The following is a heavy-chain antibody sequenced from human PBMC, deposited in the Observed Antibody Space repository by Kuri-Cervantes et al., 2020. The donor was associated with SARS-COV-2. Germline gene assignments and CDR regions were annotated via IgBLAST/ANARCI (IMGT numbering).Heavy chain of an antibody. D-gene: IGHD3-3*01. Sequence: SETLSLTCAVSGYSISSGYYWGWIRQPPGKGLEWIGSIYHSGSTYYNPSLKSRVTISVDTSKNPFTLKLSSVTAADTAVYYCARQLRFYSRDVWGKGTTVTVSS. V-gene: IGHV4-38-2*01. CDR1: GYSISSGYY. CDR3: ARQLRFYSRDV. J-gene: IGHJ6*04. CDR2: IYHSGST.